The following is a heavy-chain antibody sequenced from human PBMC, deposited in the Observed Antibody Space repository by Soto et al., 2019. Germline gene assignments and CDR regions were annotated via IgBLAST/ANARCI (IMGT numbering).Heavy chain of an antibody. V-gene: IGHV1-2*04. D-gene: IGHD3-16*02. CDR1: GYTFTGYY. J-gene: IGHJ4*02. CDR2: INPNSGGT. CDR3: AREADYDYVWGSYRRIYYFDY. Sequence: ASVKVSCKASGYTFTGYYMHWVRQAPGQGLEWMGWINPNSGGTNYAQKFQGWVTMTRDTSISTAYMELSRLGSDDTAVYYCAREADYDYVWGSYRRIYYFDYWGQGTLVTVSS.